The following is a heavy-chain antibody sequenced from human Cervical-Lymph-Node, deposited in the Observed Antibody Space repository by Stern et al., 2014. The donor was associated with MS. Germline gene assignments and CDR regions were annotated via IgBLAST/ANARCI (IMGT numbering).Heavy chain of an antibody. CDR2: ISGRGGSR. D-gene: IGHD3-22*01. CDR1: GLTFNKYA. Sequence: EVQLVESGGDLVQPGGSLRLSCAASGLTFNKYAMNWVRQAPAKGLELVSTISGRGGSRYYADSVKVRFTISRDNSENTLYLQMHSLRAEDTAIYYCAKQYFDSSGYSYYYGMDVWGQGTTVTVSS. J-gene: IGHJ6*02. CDR3: AKQYFDSSGYSYYYGMDV. V-gene: IGHV3-23*04.